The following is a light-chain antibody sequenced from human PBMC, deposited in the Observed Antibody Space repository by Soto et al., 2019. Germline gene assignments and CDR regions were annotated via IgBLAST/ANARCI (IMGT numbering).Light chain of an antibody. Sequence: SYELTQPPSVSVAPGKTARITCGGNNIGSKSVHWYQQKPGQAPVLVIYYDSDRPSGIPERFSGSNSGNTATLTISRVEAGDEADDYCQVWDSSSDHLFGGGTKLTVL. V-gene: IGLV3-21*04. CDR3: QVWDSSSDHL. CDR1: NIGSKS. J-gene: IGLJ2*01. CDR2: YDS.